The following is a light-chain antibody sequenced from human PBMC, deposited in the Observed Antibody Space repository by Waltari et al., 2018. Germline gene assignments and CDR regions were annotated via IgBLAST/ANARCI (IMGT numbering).Light chain of an antibody. J-gene: IGLJ2*01. CDR2: RSD. V-gene: IGLV1-44*01. CDR3: ATWDDSLNAWI. CDR1: SSIPGRMS. Sequence: QSLLTKPPSISGAPGRRVTISCSGGSSIPGRMSVNWYAQVPGTTPKLLMYRSDQRPSGVSDRFSGSKSGTSASLAITGLLSADEADYICATWDDSLNAWIFGGGTRLTVL.